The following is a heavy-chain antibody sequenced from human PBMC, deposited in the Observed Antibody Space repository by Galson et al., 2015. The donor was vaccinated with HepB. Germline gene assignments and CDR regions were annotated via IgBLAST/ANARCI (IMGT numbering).Heavy chain of an antibody. J-gene: IGHJ4*02. D-gene: IGHD3-16*01. CDR1: GFTFSSYW. Sequence: SLRLSCAASGFTFSSYWMSWVRQAPGKGLVWVSRINMDGSSTTYADSVRGRFTISRDNAKNTLYLQMNSLRAEDTAVYYCAGGLGGDPPGFEYWGQGTLVAVSS. CDR2: INMDGSST. CDR3: AGGLGGDPPGFEY. V-gene: IGHV3-74*01.